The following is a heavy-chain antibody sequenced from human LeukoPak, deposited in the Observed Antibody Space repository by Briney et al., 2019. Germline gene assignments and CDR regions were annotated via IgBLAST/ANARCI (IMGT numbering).Heavy chain of an antibody. D-gene: IGHD1-1*01. J-gene: IGHJ4*02. CDR1: GASISSYY. Sequence: SETLSLTCTVSGASISSYYWSWIRQPAGKGLEWIGRIYSSGNTNYNPSLKSRVTMSVDTSKNQFSLKLSSVTAADTAVYYCARHTTRKLNFDYWGQGTLVTVSS. CDR3: ARHTTRKLNFDY. V-gene: IGHV4-4*07. CDR2: IYSSGNT.